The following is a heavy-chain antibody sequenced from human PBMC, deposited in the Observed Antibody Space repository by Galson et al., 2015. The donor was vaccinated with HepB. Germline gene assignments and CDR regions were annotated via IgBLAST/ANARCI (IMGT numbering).Heavy chain of an antibody. CDR3: AKDHPTSRVAAAIVDY. V-gene: IGHV3-23*01. J-gene: IGHJ4*02. CDR1: GFTFSNYA. CDR2: ISSSGGYT. Sequence: SLRLSCAASGFTFSNYAMSWVRQAPGKGLEWVSAISSSGGYTYYADSVKGRFTISRDNSKNTLYLQMNSLRAEDTAVFYCAKDHPTSRVAAAIVDYWGQGTLVTVSS. D-gene: IGHD6-13*01.